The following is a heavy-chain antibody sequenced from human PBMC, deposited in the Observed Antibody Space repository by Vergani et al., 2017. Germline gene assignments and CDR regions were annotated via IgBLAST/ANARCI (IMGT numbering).Heavy chain of an antibody. J-gene: IGHJ4*02. V-gene: IGHV5-51*01. D-gene: IGHD3-22*01. CDR2: IHPADSDT. Sequence: EVPLVQSGAEVKKPGESLKISCQISGYRFTNYWIGWVRQMPGKGLEWMGIIHPADSDTRYSPSFQGQVTISVDKSISTAYLQRSSLRASDSAMYYCARLYGRDSSGSKYFDYWGQGTLVTVSS. CDR1: GYRFTNYW. CDR3: ARLYGRDSSGSKYFDY.